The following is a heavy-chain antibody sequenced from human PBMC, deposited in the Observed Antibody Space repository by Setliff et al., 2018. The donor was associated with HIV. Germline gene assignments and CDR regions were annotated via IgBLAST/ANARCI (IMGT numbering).Heavy chain of an antibody. CDR3: AKEGLIQLWYGGSFDY. Sequence: GGSLRLSCGASGFTFSSYGMHWVRQAPGKGLEWVTFIRYDGSDKYYADSVKGRFTISRDNSKNTLSLQMNSLRAEDTAVYYCAKEGLIQLWYGGSFDYWGQGTPVTVSS. CDR2: IRYDGSDK. D-gene: IGHD5-18*01. CDR1: GFTFSSYG. J-gene: IGHJ4*02. V-gene: IGHV3-30*02.